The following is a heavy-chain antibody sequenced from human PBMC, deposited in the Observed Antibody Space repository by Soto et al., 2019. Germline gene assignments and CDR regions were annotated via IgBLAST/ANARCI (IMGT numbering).Heavy chain of an antibody. CDR2: IYYSGST. J-gene: IGHJ6*02. Sequence: SETLSLTCTVSGGSISSGDYYWSWIRQPPGKGLEWIGCIYYSGSTYYNPSLKSRVTISVDTSKNQFSLKLSSVTAADTAVYYCARDAGGGGSSGKYYYYYYGMDVWGQGTTVTVSS. V-gene: IGHV4-30-4*01. CDR1: GGSISSGDYY. D-gene: IGHD6-6*01. CDR3: ARDAGGGGSSGKYYYYYYGMDV.